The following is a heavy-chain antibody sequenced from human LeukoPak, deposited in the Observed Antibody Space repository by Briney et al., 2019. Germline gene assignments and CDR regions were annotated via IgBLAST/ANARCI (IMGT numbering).Heavy chain of an antibody. CDR3: AKGGSSSVYYGMDV. J-gene: IGHJ6*02. CDR1: GFTFDDYG. Sequence: GGSLRLSCAASGFTFDDYGMSWVRQAPGKGLEWVSGINWNGGSTGYADSVKGRFTISRDNAKNSLYLQMSSLRVEDTAVYYCAKGGSSSVYYGMDVWGQGTTVTVSS. D-gene: IGHD6-6*01. CDR2: INWNGGST. V-gene: IGHV3-20*04.